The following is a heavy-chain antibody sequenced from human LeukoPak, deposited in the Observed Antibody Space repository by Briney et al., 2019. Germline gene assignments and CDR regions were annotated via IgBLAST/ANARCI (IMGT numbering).Heavy chain of an antibody. D-gene: IGHD6-19*01. Sequence: SETLSLTCAVYGGSFSGYYWSWIRQPPGKGLEWLGEINHSGSTNYNPSLKSRVTISVDTSKNQFSLKLSSVTAADTAVYYCARNGLPGYSSGWFRRPFDYWGQGTLVTVSS. CDR1: GGSFSGYY. CDR3: ARNGLPGYSSGWFRRPFDY. J-gene: IGHJ4*02. V-gene: IGHV4-34*01. CDR2: INHSGST.